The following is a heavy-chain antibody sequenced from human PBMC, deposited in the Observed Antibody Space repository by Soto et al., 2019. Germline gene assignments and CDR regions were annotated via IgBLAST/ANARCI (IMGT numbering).Heavy chain of an antibody. CDR2: IYHSGST. CDR3: ARSSDTNDSSGYSSPLFDY. D-gene: IGHD3-22*01. CDR1: GGSISSSNW. Sequence: PSETLSLTCAVSGGSISSSNWWSWVRQPPGKGLEWIGEIYHSGSTNYNPSLKSRVTISVDKSKNQFSLKLSSVTAADTAVYYCARSSDTNDSSGYSSPLFDYWGQGTLVTVSS. J-gene: IGHJ4*02. V-gene: IGHV4-4*02.